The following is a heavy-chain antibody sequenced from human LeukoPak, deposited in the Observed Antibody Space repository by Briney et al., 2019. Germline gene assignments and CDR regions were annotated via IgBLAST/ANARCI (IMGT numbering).Heavy chain of an antibody. J-gene: IGHJ6*02. V-gene: IGHV3-66*01. CDR3: AKVEGYCSGGSCYEADYYGMDV. CDR1: GFTVSSNY. CDR2: IYDGDNT. Sequence: GGSLRLSCAASGFTVSSNYMTWVRQAPGKGLEWVSVIYDGDNTNYADSVKGRFTISRDNSKNTLYLQMNSLRAEDTAVYYCAKVEGYCSGGSCYEADYYGMDVWGQGTTVTVSS. D-gene: IGHD2-15*01.